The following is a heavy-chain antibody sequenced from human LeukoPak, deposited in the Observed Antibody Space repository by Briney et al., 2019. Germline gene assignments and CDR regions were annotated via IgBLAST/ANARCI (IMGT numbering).Heavy chain of an antibody. V-gene: IGHV4-4*07. CDR2: IYTSGST. J-gene: IGHJ4*02. CDR3: ASGHYDSSGYYYPFDY. D-gene: IGHD3-22*01. CDR1: GGSISSYY. Sequence: SETLSLTCTVSGGSISSYYWSWIRQPAGKGLEWIGRIYTSGSTYYNPSLKSRVTISVDTSKNQVSLRLSSVTAADTAVYYCASGHYDSSGYYYPFDYWGQGTLVTVSS.